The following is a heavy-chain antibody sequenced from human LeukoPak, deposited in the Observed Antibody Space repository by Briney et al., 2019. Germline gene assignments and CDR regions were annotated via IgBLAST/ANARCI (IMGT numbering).Heavy chain of an antibody. CDR1: GFTFSIYA. CDR3: AKGTGPLFDY. CDR2: LSGSGGST. Sequence: PGGSLRLSCAASGFTFSIYAMSWVRQAPGKGLEWVSALSGSGGSTYYADSVKGRFTISRDNSKNTLYLQMNSLRAEDTAVYYCAKGTGPLFDYWGQGTLITVSS. V-gene: IGHV3-23*01. J-gene: IGHJ4*02. D-gene: IGHD1-14*01.